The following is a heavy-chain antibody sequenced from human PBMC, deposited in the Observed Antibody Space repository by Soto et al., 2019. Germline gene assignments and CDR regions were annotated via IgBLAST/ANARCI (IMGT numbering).Heavy chain of an antibody. CDR1: GDSVSSNSAA. J-gene: IGHJ6*02. CDR3: ARDRSSSSWYQISYYYYGMDV. V-gene: IGHV6-1*01. CDR2: TYYRSKWYN. D-gene: IGHD6-13*01. Sequence: SQTLSLTCAISGDSVSSNSAAWNWIRQSPSRGLEWLGRTYYRSKWYNDYAVSVKGRITINPDTSKNQFSLQLNSVTPEDTAVYYCARDRSSSSWYQISYYYYGMDVWGQGTTVTVPS.